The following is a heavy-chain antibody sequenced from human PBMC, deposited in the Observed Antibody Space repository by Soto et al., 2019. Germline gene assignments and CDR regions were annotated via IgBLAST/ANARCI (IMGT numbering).Heavy chain of an antibody. CDR3: ARQGYYGSGSALSDY. V-gene: IGHV4-39*01. J-gene: IGHJ4*02. CDR1: GGSISSSSYY. D-gene: IGHD3-10*01. Sequence: SETLSLTCTVSGGSISSSSYYWGWIRQPPGKGLEWIGSIYYSGSTYYNPSLKSRVTISVDTSKNQFSLKLSSVTAADTAVYYCARQGYYGSGSALSDYWGQGTLVTVSS. CDR2: IYYSGST.